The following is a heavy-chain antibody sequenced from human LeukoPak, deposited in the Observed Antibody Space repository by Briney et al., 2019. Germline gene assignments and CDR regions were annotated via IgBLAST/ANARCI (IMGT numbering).Heavy chain of an antibody. D-gene: IGHD1-26*01. CDR3: AKDWDGGAFDI. V-gene: IGHV3-33*03. Sequence: GGSLRLSCAAPGFNLSSYAMHWGRHSPGKGLEWMTGIWYDGSIQYYTDSVKGRFTVFRGNSENTLYLQMNSLRVDDTAVYYCAKDWDGGAFDIWGQGTMVTVSS. J-gene: IGHJ3*02. CDR1: GFNLSSYA. CDR2: IWYDGSIQ.